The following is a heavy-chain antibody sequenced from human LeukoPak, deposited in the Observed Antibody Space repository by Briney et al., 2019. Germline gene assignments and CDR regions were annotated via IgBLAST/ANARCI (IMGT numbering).Heavy chain of an antibody. CDR3: ASQSSSGWVHDY. CDR1: GGSIRSYY. Sequence: SETLSLTCTVSGGSIRSYYWSWIRKPPGKGLEWIGYIYYSGSTNYNPSLKSRVTISVDTSKNQFSLKLSSVTAADTAVYYCASQSSSGWVHDYWGQGTLVTVSS. D-gene: IGHD6-19*01. CDR2: IYYSGST. J-gene: IGHJ4*02. V-gene: IGHV4-59*01.